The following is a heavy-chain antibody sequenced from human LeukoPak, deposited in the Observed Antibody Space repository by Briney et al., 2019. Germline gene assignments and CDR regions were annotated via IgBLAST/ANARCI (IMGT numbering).Heavy chain of an antibody. CDR2: IYSDGSAT. J-gene: IGHJ3*01. Sequence: GGSLRLSCAASGFTFNTAWMHWVRQAPGKGLVWVSRIYSDGSATTYAEFVKGRFTISRDNAKNTLYLQMNSLRIEGTAVYYCATDSGHSFSYWGQGTKVTVSA. CDR3: ATDSGHSFSY. V-gene: IGHV3-74*03. CDR1: GFTFNTAW. D-gene: IGHD3-16*01.